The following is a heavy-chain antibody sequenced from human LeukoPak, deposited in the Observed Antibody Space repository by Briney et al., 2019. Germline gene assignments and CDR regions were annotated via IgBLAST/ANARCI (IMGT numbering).Heavy chain of an antibody. J-gene: IGHJ4*02. CDR1: GLTFSSYW. V-gene: IGHV3-74*01. CDR3: ARDRDYYDSSGYYAH. D-gene: IGHD3-22*01. Sequence: PGGSLRLSCAASGLTFSSYWMHWVRQAPGKGLVWVSRINTDGSSTSYADSVKGRFTISRDNAKNTLYLQMNSLRAEDTAVYYCARDRDYYDSSGYYAHWGQGTLVTVSS. CDR2: INTDGSST.